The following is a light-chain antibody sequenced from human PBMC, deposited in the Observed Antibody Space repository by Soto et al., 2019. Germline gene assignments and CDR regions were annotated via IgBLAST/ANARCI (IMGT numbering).Light chain of an antibody. CDR2: DVS. CDR1: QSVGSD. CDR3: QQYNSWPLT. V-gene: IGKV3-15*01. J-gene: IGKJ4*01. Sequence: EIVMTQSRTTLFVSPGERAILSCRASQSVGSDLAWYQQKPGRTPSLLIYDVSTRATGIPARFSGSGSGTEFTLTISSLQSEDFAVYYGQQYNSWPLTFGGGTKVEIK.